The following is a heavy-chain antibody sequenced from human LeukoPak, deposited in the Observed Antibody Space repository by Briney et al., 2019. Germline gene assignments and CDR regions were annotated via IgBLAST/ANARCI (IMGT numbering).Heavy chain of an antibody. V-gene: IGHV1-69*13. J-gene: IGHJ4*02. Sequence: GASVKVSCKASGGSFSSYPISWVRQAPGQGLQRMGGVTPVFGTPNYTQEFQGRVTLTADDSTNTAYMELNSLRSDDTAVYYCARGSASNWPVDIWGQGTLVIVSS. CDR2: VTPVFGTP. CDR3: ARGSASNWPVDI. D-gene: IGHD6-13*01. CDR1: GGSFSSYP.